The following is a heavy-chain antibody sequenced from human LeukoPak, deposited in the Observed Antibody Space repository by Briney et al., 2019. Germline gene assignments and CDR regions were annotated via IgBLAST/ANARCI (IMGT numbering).Heavy chain of an antibody. CDR3: ARELIVATIGYHYYGMDA. D-gene: IGHD5-12*01. CDR1: GFTFSSYG. J-gene: IGHJ6*02. V-gene: IGHV3-33*01. Sequence: GGSLRLSCAASGFTFSSYGMHWVRQAPGKGMEWVAVIWYDGSNKYYADSVKGRFTISRDNSKNTLYLQMNSLRAEDTAVYYCARELIVATIGYHYYGMDAWDQGTTVTVSS. CDR2: IWYDGSNK.